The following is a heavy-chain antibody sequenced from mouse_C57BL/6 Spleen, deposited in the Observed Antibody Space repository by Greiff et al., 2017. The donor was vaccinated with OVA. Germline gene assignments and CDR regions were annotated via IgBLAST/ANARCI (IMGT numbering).Heavy chain of an antibody. CDR2: IYPGSGNT. Sequence: VQLQQSGAELVRPGASVKLSCKASGYTFTDYYINWVKQRPGQGLEWIARIYPGSGNTYYNEKFKGKATLTAEKSSSTAYIQLSSLTSEDSAVYFCARVGYYGSSYELLGYFDVWGTGTTVTVSS. CDR1: GYTFTDYY. D-gene: IGHD1-1*01. J-gene: IGHJ1*03. V-gene: IGHV1-76*01. CDR3: ARVGYYGSSYELLGYFDV.